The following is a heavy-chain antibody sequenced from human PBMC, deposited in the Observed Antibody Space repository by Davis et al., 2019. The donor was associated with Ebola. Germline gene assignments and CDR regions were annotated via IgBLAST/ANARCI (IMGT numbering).Heavy chain of an antibody. V-gene: IGHV1-2*04. CDR1: GYTFTSYD. CDR3: ARDFAHLNYYGMDV. Sequence: ASVKVSCKASGYTFTSYDINWVRQAPGQGLEWMGWINPNSGGTNYAQKFQGWVTMTRDTSISTAYMELSRLRSDDTAVYYCARDFAHLNYYGMDVWGQGTTVTVSS. CDR2: INPNSGGT. J-gene: IGHJ6*02.